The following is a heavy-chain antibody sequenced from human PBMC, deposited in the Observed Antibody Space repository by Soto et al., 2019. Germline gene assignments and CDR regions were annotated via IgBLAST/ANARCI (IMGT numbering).Heavy chain of an antibody. V-gene: IGHV3-15*07. D-gene: IGHD2-2*01. J-gene: IGHJ6*02. Sequence: GGSLRLSCAASGFTFSNAWMNWVRQAPGKGLEWVGRIKSKTDGGTTDYAAPVKGRFTISRDDSKNTLYLQMNSLKTEDTAVYYCTTEGYCSSTSCYAIYYYYGMDVWGQGTTVTVSS. CDR2: IKSKTDGGTT. CDR3: TTEGYCSSTSCYAIYYYYGMDV. CDR1: GFTFSNAW.